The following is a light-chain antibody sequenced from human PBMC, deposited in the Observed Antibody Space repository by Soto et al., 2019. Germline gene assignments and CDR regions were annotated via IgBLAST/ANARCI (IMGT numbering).Light chain of an antibody. CDR2: AAS. J-gene: IGKJ1*01. Sequence: TQYPATLSLSPAASATLFCWAKQSVNRYLIWYQQKPGQAPWLLMYAASSLQSGVPSRFSGSGSGTDFTLTISSLQPEDFATYYCQQTYSTPPTFGQGTKVDIK. CDR3: QQTYSTPPT. V-gene: IGKV1-39*01. CDR1: QSVNRY.